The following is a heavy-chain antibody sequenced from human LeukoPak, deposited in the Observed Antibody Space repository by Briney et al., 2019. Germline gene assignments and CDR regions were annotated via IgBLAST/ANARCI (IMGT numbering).Heavy chain of an antibody. D-gene: IGHD1-7*01. V-gene: IGHV3-64*01. CDR2: ISTNGENT. J-gene: IGHJ4*03. Sequence: GGSLRLSCAASGFTFGSHTMHWVRQAPGKGLEYVSAISTNGENTYYVNSVKGRFTISRDNSKNTLYLQMGSLRPEDMAVYYCATRISWNYVFDYWGQGTTVTVSS. CDR3: ATRISWNYVFDY. CDR1: GFTFGSHT.